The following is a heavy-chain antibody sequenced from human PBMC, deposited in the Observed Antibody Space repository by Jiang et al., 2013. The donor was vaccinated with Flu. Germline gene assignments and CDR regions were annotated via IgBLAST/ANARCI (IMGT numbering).Heavy chain of an antibody. D-gene: IGHD3-3*01. J-gene: IGHJ6*03. V-gene: IGHV4-39*01. CDR3: ARRPEPTYYDFWSGYYTPPLYMDV. Sequence: GSGLVKPSETLSLACTVSGGSISSSSYYWGWIRQPPGKGLEWIGSIYYSGSTYYNPSLKSRVTISVDTSKNQFSLKLSSVTAADTAVYYCARRPEPTYYDFWSGYYTPPLYMDVVGQRDHGHRLL. CDR1: GGSISSSSYY. CDR2: IYYSGST.